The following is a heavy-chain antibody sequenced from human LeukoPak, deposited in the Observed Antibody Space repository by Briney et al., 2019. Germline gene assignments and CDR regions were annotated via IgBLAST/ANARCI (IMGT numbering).Heavy chain of an antibody. CDR2: ITKSGDST. D-gene: IGHD1-14*01. Sequence: PGGSLRLSCAASGFTFGSYAMSWVRQAPGKGLEWVSTITKSGDSTYYVDSVKGRFTISRDNSKNTLYLQMNSLRAEDTAKYYCTKDYCGKSCSAVWGQGTTVTVSS. CDR1: GFTFGSYA. CDR3: TKDYCGKSCSAV. J-gene: IGHJ6*02. V-gene: IGHV3-23*01.